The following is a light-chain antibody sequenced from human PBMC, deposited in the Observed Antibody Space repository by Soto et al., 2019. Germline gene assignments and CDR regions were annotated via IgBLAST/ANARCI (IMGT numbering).Light chain of an antibody. Sequence: IHMTQSLSTLSASVGDRVTITCRASQTISSWLAWYQQKPGKAPKLLIYKASTLKSGVPSRFSGSGSGTEFTLTISSLQPDDFATYYCQHYNSYSEAFGQGTKVDIK. CDR2: KAS. CDR3: QHYNSYSEA. V-gene: IGKV1-5*03. CDR1: QTISSW. J-gene: IGKJ1*01.